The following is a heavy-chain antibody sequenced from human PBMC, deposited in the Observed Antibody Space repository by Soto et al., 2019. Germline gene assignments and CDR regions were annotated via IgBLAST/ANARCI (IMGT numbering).Heavy chain of an antibody. CDR1: GYTFTSYY. D-gene: IGHD2-2*01. J-gene: IGHJ5*02. CDR3: ATGGPGRTPIVVVPAARLKNWFDH. Sequence: QVQLVQSGAEVKKPVASVKVSCKASGYTFTSYYMHWVRQAPGQGLEWMGIINPSGGSTSYAQKFQGRVTMTRDTATSTVYMELSSLRSEDTAVYYCATGGPGRTPIVVVPAARLKNWFDHWGQGTLVTVSS. V-gene: IGHV1-46*01. CDR2: INPSGGST.